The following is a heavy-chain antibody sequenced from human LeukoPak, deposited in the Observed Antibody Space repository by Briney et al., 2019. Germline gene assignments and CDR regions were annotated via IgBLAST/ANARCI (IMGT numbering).Heavy chain of an antibody. V-gene: IGHV1-69*04. J-gene: IGHJ5*02. D-gene: IGHD2-2*01. CDR3: ARDPHIVVVPAATWFDP. CDR1: GGTXSSYA. CDR2: IIPILGIA. Sequence: GSSVKISCKASGGTXSSYAISWVRQAPGQGLEWMGRIIPILGIANYAQKFQGRVTITADKSTSTAYMELSSLRSEDTAVYYCARDPHIVVVPAATWFDPWGQGTLVTVSS.